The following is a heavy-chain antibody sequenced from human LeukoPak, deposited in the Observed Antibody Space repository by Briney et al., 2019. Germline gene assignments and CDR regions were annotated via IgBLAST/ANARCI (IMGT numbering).Heavy chain of an antibody. D-gene: IGHD3-10*01. CDR2: INNDGSRT. Sequence: GGSLRLSCAASGFTLSNSWMFWVRQPPGKGLKYVSEINNDGSRTSYADSVKGRYTISRDGAENTLFLQMNSLRAEDTAVYFCARGGVSGGFDYWGQGTLVTVSS. CDR3: ARGGVSGGFDY. J-gene: IGHJ4*02. V-gene: IGHV3-74*01. CDR1: GFTLSNSW.